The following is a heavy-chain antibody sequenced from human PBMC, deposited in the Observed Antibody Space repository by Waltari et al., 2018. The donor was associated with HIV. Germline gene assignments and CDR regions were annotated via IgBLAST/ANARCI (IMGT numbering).Heavy chain of an antibody. CDR3: ARAVLRYFDNWFDP. D-gene: IGHD3-9*01. CDR1: GYSISSGYY. V-gene: IGHV4-38-2*01. CDR2: LYHSGDT. Sequence: QVQLQESGPGLVKPSETLSLTCAVPGYSISSGYYWGWIRQPPGKGLEWIGSLYHSGDTYYNPSLKSRISISLDTSKNHFSLKLSSVTAAVTAVYFCARAVLRYFDNWFDPWGQGTLVTVS. J-gene: IGHJ5*02.